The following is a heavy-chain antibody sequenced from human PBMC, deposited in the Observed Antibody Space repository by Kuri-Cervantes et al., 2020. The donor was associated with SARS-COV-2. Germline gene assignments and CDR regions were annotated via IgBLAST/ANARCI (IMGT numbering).Heavy chain of an antibody. CDR2: INHSGST. V-gene: IGHV4-34*01. Sequence: SETLSLTCAVYGGSFSGYYWSWIRQPPGKGLEWIGEINHSGSTNYNPSLKSRVTVSVDTSKNQFSLKLSSVTAADTAVYYCARPSGWQLWFSWYFDLWGRGTLVTVSS. CDR1: GGSFSGYY. J-gene: IGHJ2*01. CDR3: ARPSGWQLWFSWYFDL. D-gene: IGHD5-18*01.